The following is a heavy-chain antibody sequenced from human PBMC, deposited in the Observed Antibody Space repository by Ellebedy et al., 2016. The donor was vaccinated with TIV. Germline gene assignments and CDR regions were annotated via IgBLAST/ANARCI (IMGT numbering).Heavy chain of an antibody. V-gene: IGHV5-51*01. Sequence: GGSLRLSCKGSGYSFTNYWIGWVRQIPGKGLEWMGIIFPADSDTLYSPSFQGQVTISADRSSSPAYLQWNSLKASDSAMYYCARRVYTGSYCAFDYWGQGTLVTVSS. CDR3: ARRVYTGSYCAFDY. CDR1: GYSFTNYW. D-gene: IGHD3-10*01. CDR2: IFPADSDT. J-gene: IGHJ4*02.